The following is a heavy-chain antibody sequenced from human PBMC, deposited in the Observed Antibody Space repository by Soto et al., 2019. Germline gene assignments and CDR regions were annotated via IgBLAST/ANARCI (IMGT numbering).Heavy chain of an antibody. V-gene: IGHV4-39*01. Sequence: TSETLSLTCTVSGGSISSSSYYWGWIRQPPGKGLEWIGSIYYSGSTYYNPSLKSRVTISVDTSKNQFSLKLSSVTAADTAVYYCARHSGTLKIVGFVGYMDVWGKGTTVTVSS. CDR3: ARHSGTLKIVGFVGYMDV. J-gene: IGHJ6*03. CDR2: IYYSGST. CDR1: GGSISSSSYY. D-gene: IGHD3-10*01.